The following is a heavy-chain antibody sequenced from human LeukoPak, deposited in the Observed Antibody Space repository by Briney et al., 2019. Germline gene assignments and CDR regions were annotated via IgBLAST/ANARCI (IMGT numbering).Heavy chain of an antibody. CDR3: ASRDALGY. J-gene: IGHJ4*02. D-gene: IGHD3-16*01. V-gene: IGHV3-7*01. Sequence: PGGSLRLSCAASGFTFTDYWMSWVRQAPGKGLEWAANIKQDGNEKNYADSVRGRFSISRDNAKNSAYLQMNNLRAEDTAIYYCASRDALGYWGQGTLVTVSS. CDR1: GFTFTDYW. CDR2: IKQDGNEK.